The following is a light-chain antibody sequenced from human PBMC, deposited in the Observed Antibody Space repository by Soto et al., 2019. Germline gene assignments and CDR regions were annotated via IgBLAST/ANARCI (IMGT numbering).Light chain of an antibody. CDR3: AAWDDSLIGPV. Sequence: QSVLTQPPSASETPGQRVTISCSGSSSNIGGNTVNWFQQFPGAAPKLLIYSSSLRASGVPDRFSASKSGTSASLAISGLQSEDEADYYCAAWDDSLIGPVFGGGTKLTVL. V-gene: IGLV1-44*01. CDR2: SSS. J-gene: IGLJ2*01. CDR1: SSNIGGNT.